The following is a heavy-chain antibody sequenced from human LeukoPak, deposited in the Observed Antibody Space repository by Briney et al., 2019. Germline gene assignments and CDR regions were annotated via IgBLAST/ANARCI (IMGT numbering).Heavy chain of an antibody. CDR2: IDHTGST. Sequence: PSETLSLTCNVSGYPISSGYYWGWIRQPPGKGLEWIANIDHTGSTFYNPSLKSRVTISVDTSKNQFSLKLSSVTAADTAVYYCARGGRELHPAFDYWGQGTLVTVSS. CDR3: ARGGRELHPAFDY. CDR1: GYPISSGYY. D-gene: IGHD1-26*01. J-gene: IGHJ4*02. V-gene: IGHV4-38-2*02.